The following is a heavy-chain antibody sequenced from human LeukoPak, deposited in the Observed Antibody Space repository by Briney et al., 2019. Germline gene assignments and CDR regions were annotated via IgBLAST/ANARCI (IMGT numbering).Heavy chain of an antibody. CDR3: ARAKEEMTSILGFDY. Sequence: PGGSLRLSCAASGFTFSSYAMHWVRQAPGKGLEWVAVISYDGSNKYYADSVEGRFTVSRDNPRNTLYLQMNSLRAEDTAVYYCARAKEEMTSILGFDYWGQGTLVTVSS. J-gene: IGHJ4*02. D-gene: IGHD5-24*01. CDR2: ISYDGSNK. CDR1: GFTFSSYA. V-gene: IGHV3-30*14.